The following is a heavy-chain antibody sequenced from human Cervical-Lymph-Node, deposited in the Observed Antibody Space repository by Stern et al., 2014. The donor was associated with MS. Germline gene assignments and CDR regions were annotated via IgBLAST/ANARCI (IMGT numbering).Heavy chain of an antibody. CDR2: INPSAGNT. Sequence: QLVQSGAEVKKPGASVKVSCMASGYSFTSYFINWVRQAPGQGLEWMGIINPSAGNTNYAQKFQGRVVITSDTSTGTVYMELSSLRSEDTAVYYCARDEGADYWGQGTLVTVSS. V-gene: IGHV1-46*01. J-gene: IGHJ4*02. CDR1: GYSFTSYF. CDR3: ARDEGADY.